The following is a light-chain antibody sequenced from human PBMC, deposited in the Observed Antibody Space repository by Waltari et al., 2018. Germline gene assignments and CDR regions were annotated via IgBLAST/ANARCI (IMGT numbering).Light chain of an antibody. V-gene: IGLV2-23*02. CDR2: ELI. J-gene: IGLJ3*02. Sequence: QSALTQPASVSGSTGQSITIHCTGTSSDVGFYNLVPWYQQHPYKAPKLMVYELIERPSGVSNRFSGSKSGNTASLTISGLQAEDEADYYCCSYAGRNIWVFGGGTKLTVL. CDR3: CSYAGRNIWV. CDR1: SSDVGFYNL.